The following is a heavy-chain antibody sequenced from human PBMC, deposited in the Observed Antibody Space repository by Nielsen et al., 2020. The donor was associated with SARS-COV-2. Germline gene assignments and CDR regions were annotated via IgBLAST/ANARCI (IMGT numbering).Heavy chain of an antibody. V-gene: IGHV3-30*03. CDR3: ARAHDDFWSDQAGMDV. Sequence: GESLKISCAASGFTFSSYGMHWVRQAPGKGLEWVAVISYDGSNKYYADSVKGRFTISRDNSKNTLYLQMNSLRAEDTAVYYCARAHDDFWSDQAGMDVWGQGTTVTVSS. J-gene: IGHJ6*02. D-gene: IGHD3-3*01. CDR2: ISYDGSNK. CDR1: GFTFSSYG.